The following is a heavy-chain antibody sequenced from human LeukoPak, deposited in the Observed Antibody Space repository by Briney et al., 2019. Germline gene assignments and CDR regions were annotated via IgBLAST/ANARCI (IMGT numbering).Heavy chain of an antibody. CDR1: GGSFSGYY. D-gene: IGHD4-11*01. CDR2: INHSGST. CDR3: ARTTVTFYYYYYYMDV. Sequence: SETLSLTCAVYGGSFSGYYWSWIRQPPGKGLEWIGEINHSGSTNYNPSLKGRVTISVDTSKNQFSLKLSSVTAADTAVYYCARTTVTFYYYYYYMDVWGKGTTVTVSS. J-gene: IGHJ6*03. V-gene: IGHV4-34*01.